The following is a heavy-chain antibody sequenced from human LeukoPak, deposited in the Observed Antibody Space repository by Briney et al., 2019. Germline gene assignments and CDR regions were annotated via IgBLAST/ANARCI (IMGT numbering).Heavy chain of an antibody. V-gene: IGHV1-8*01. Sequence: ASVKVSCKASGYTFTSYDINWVRQATGQGLEWMGWMNPNSGNTGYAQKFQGRVTMTRNTSISTAYMELSSLRSEDTAVYYCARGVRVVRSREYYNWFDPWGQGTLVTVSS. CDR2: MNPNSGNT. J-gene: IGHJ5*02. CDR1: GYTFTSYD. D-gene: IGHD2-21*01. CDR3: ARGVRVVRSREYYNWFDP.